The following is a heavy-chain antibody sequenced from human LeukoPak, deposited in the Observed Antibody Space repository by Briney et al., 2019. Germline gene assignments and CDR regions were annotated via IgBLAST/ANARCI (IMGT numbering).Heavy chain of an antibody. CDR3: ARSGSSGWYFDY. CDR2: ISSSGSTI. J-gene: IGHJ4*02. V-gene: IGHV3-48*03. D-gene: IGHD6-19*01. Sequence: GGSLRLSCAASGFTFSSYEMNWVRQAPGKGLEWVSYISSSGSTIYYADSVKCRFTISRAKPKNLSYRQMNSLRAEDTAVYYCARSGSSGWYFDYWGQGTLVTVSS. CDR1: GFTFSSYE.